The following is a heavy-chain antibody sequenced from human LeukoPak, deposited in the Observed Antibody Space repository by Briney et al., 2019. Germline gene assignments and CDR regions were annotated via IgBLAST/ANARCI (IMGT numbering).Heavy chain of an antibody. D-gene: IGHD3-10*01. CDR1: GYTFTSYG. J-gene: IGHJ5*02. CDR3: AGEGGFGELFSWFDP. CDR2: ISAYNGNT. Sequence: ASVKVSCKASGYTFTSYGISWVRQAPGQGLEWMGWISAYNGNTNYAQKLQGRVTTTTDTSTSTAYMELRSLRSDDTAVYYCAGEGGFGELFSWFDPWGQGTLVTVSS. V-gene: IGHV1-18*01.